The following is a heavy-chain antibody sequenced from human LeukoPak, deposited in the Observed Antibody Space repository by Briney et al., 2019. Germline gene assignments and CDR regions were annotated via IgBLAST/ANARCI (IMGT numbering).Heavy chain of an antibody. CDR1: GFTFSSDG. CDR2: ISKNEIDT. Sequence: GGSLRLSCSASGFTFSSDGMHWVRQAPGKGLEYVSGISKNEIDTYCADSVKGRFTISRDNSKNTLYLQMSSLRPEDTAVYYCVKDLSGKYSFDCWGQGTLVTVSS. V-gene: IGHV3-64D*06. D-gene: IGHD1-26*01. CDR3: VKDLSGKYSFDC. J-gene: IGHJ4*02.